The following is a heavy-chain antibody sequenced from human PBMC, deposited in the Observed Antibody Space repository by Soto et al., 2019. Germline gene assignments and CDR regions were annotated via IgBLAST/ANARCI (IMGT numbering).Heavy chain of an antibody. CDR2: IIAIFGTA. D-gene: IGHD3-22*01. J-gene: IGHJ4*02. Sequence: QVQLVQSGAEVKKPGSSVKVSCKASGGTFSSYAISWVRQAPGQGLEWMGGIIAIFGTANYAQKFQGRVTITADESTSTAYMELSSLRSEDTAVYYCARKVAYYDISGYYYGRYYFDYWGQGTLVTVSS. CDR1: GGTFSSYA. CDR3: ARKVAYYDISGYYYGRYYFDY. V-gene: IGHV1-69*01.